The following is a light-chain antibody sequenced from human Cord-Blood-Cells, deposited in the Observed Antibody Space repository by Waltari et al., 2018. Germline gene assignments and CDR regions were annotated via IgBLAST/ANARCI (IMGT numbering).Light chain of an antibody. V-gene: IGKV3-20*01. CDR2: GAS. CDR1: QSVSSSY. Sequence: EIGLPQSQATLSWSPGEKATLSCRASQSVSSSYLAWYQQKPGQAPRLLIYGASSRATGIPDRFSGSGSGTDFTLTISRLEPEDFAVYYCQQYGSSPPWTFGQGTKVEIK. CDR3: QQYGSSPPWT. J-gene: IGKJ1*01.